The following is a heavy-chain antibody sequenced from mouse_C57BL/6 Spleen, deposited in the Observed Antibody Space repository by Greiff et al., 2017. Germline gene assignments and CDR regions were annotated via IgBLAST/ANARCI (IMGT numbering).Heavy chain of an antibody. CDR2: ISNKANGYTT. CDR3: ARYGGYHPCAY. J-gene: IGHJ3*01. CDR1: GFTFTDYY. D-gene: IGHD2-2*01. Sequence: EVMLVESGGGLVQPGGSLSLSCAASGFTFTDYYMSWVRQPPGKALEWLGFISNKANGYTTEYSASVKGRFTISRDNSPSILYLQMNALRAEDSANYYCARYGGYHPCAYWGQGTLVTVSA. V-gene: IGHV7-3*01.